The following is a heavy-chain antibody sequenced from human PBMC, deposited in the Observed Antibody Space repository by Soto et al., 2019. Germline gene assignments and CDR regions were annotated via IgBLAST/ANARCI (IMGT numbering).Heavy chain of an antibody. D-gene: IGHD6-6*01. CDR1: GGTFSSYA. CDR3: ARDTAARPLYYYYYYGMDV. Sequence: GASVKVSCKASGGTFSSYAISWVRQAPGQGLEWMGGIIPIFGTANYAQKFQGRVTITADESTSTAYMELGSLRSEDTAVYYCARDTAARPLYYYYYYGMDVWGQGTTVTVSS. J-gene: IGHJ6*02. CDR2: IIPIFGTA. V-gene: IGHV1-69*13.